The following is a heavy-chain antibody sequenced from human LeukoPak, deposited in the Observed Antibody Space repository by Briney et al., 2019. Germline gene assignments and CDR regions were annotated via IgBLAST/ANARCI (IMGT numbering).Heavy chain of an antibody. D-gene: IGHD4-17*01. Sequence: TGGSLRLSCAASGXMFDDYGMSWVRQAPGKGLEWVCGINWNGGRTGYADSVKGRFTISRDNAKNSLYLQMNSLRAEDTALYYCARDYDYGDYPGYWGQGTLVTVSS. CDR3: ARDYDYGDYPGY. J-gene: IGHJ4*02. V-gene: IGHV3-20*04. CDR1: GXMFDDYG. CDR2: INWNGGRT.